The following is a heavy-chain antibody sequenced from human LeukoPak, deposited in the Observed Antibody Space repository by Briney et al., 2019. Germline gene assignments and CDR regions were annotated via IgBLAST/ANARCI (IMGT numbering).Heavy chain of an antibody. Sequence: GGSLRLSCAVSGFTFSNYAMHWVRQAPGKGLEWVAVISYDGSNKYYADSVKGRFTISRDNSKNTLYLQMNSLRAEDTAVYYCARGSGWYYFDYWGQGTLVTVSS. CDR1: GFTFSNYA. CDR2: ISYDGSNK. V-gene: IGHV3-30*04. CDR3: ARGSGWYYFDY. J-gene: IGHJ4*02. D-gene: IGHD6-19*01.